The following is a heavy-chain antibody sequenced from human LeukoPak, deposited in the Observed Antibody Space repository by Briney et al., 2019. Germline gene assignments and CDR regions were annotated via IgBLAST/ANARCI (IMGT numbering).Heavy chain of an antibody. D-gene: IGHD6-19*01. Sequence: ASVKVSCKASGYTFTSYGISWVRQAPGQGLEWMGWISAYNGNTNYAQKLQGRVTMTTDTPTSTAYMELRSLRSDDTAVYYCARDSPYSGYSSLVDHWGQGTLVTVSS. J-gene: IGHJ4*02. CDR3: ARDSPYSGYSSLVDH. V-gene: IGHV1-18*01. CDR1: GYTFTSYG. CDR2: ISAYNGNT.